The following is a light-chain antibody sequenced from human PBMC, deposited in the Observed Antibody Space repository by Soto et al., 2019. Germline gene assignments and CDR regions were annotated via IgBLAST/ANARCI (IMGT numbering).Light chain of an antibody. CDR2: DTS. CDR3: QQRRNWVS. J-gene: IGKJ3*01. CDR1: QSVDSY. Sequence: LTQSPAILSLSPGEKATLSCTASQSVDSYMAWYQQRPGQPPRLLIHDTSHRASGVPARFRDSGSGADFTLTITSLEPEDFAVYFCQQRRNWVSFGPGTRV. V-gene: IGKV3-11*01.